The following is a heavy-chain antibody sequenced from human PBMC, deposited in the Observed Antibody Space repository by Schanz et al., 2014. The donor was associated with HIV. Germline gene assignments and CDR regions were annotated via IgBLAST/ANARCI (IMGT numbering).Heavy chain of an antibody. Sequence: VQLVESGGGLVKPGRSLRLSCAASGFTFSNFAMHWVRQAPGKGLEWAAVIWYDGSYKYYADSVKGRFTISRDNPKNTLYLQMNSLRAEDTAIYYCARSPDWAGTDAFDIWGQGTMVTVSS. V-gene: IGHV3-33*01. D-gene: IGHD6-19*01. CDR2: IWYDGSYK. J-gene: IGHJ3*02. CDR3: ARSPDWAGTDAFDI. CDR1: GFTFSNFA.